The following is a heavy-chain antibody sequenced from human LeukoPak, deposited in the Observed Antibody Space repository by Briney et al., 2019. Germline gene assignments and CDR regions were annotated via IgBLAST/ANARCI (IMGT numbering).Heavy chain of an antibody. D-gene: IGHD5-12*01. J-gene: IGHJ3*02. Sequence: SETLSLTCTVSGDSISTSSYCWDWIRQPPGKGLEWIANIYNSATTHYNPSLNTRITMSVDTSKHQFSLKPTSVTPAPTGIYYPARHSRSAYTGYENAFDIWGQGTMVTVSS. CDR2: IYNSATT. CDR3: ARHSRSAYTGYENAFDI. V-gene: IGHV4-39*01. CDR1: GDSISTSSYC.